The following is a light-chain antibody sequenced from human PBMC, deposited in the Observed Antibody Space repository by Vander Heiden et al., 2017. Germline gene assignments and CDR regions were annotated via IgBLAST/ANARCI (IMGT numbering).Light chain of an antibody. CDR2: SDN. CDR3: PAWDNSRNGAV. Sequence: QPVLTHPPSASGTHAQRVTSSCSGGGSNIGSYTVILVPPVPGTAPTLLIYSDNQRPTGAPDRFSGSKSGTSATLGISGLQAEDEADYYCPAWDNSRNGAVFGGGTKLTVL. CDR1: GSNIGSYT. J-gene: IGLJ3*02. V-gene: IGLV1-44*01.